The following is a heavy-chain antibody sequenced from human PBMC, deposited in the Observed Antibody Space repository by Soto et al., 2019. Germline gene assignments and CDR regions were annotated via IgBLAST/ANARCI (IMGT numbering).Heavy chain of an antibody. D-gene: IGHD4-4*01. Sequence: GGSLRLSCAASGFTFSSYDMHWVRQATGKGLECVSAIGTAGDTYYPGSVKGRFTISRENAKNSLYLQMNSLRAGVTAVYYCARSPGNYAYFDYWGQGTLVTVSS. CDR2: IGTAGDT. CDR1: GFTFSSYD. V-gene: IGHV3-13*01. CDR3: ARSPGNYAYFDY. J-gene: IGHJ4*02.